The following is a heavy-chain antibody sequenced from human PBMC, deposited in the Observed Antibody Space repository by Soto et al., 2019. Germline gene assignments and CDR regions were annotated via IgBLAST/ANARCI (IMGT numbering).Heavy chain of an antibody. Sequence: QVQLQESGPGLVQPAGTLSLTCTVSGGSVTSRNWWIWVRQPPGKGLEWIGAINHSGTTDYNPSLKSRATISVDKSQNHFSLRLTSVTAADTALYYCARQELELDWFDPWGQGTLVSVSS. CDR3: ARQELELDWFDP. D-gene: IGHD1-7*01. CDR2: INHSGTT. V-gene: IGHV4-4*02. CDR1: GGSVTSRNW. J-gene: IGHJ5*02.